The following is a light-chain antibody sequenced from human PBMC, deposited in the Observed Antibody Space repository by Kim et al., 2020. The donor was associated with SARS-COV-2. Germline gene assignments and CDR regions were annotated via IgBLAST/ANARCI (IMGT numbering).Light chain of an antibody. CDR3: QQSYSTSST. CDR1: QSISSY. CDR2: AAS. V-gene: IGKV1-39*01. J-gene: IGKJ1*01. Sequence: DIQMTQSPSSLSASVGDRVTITCRASQSISSYLNWYQQKPGKAPKLLIYAASSLQSGVPSRFSGSGSGTDFTLTISSLQPEDFATYYCQQSYSTSSTFGQGTNVDIK.